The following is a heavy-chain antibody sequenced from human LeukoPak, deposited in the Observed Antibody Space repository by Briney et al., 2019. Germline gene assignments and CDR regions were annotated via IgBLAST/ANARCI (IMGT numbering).Heavy chain of an antibody. CDR1: GFTFSSYV. CDR2: MSSTGSAI. D-gene: IGHD6-19*01. Sequence: SGGSLRLSCAPSGFTFSSYVMIGVRQAPGKGLEWISYMSSTGSAIHYADSVKGRLTISRDNAKNSLYLQMNSLRADDTAVYFCARGSSVWSLDYWGQGTLVTVSS. V-gene: IGHV3-48*03. CDR3: ARGSSVWSLDY. J-gene: IGHJ4*02.